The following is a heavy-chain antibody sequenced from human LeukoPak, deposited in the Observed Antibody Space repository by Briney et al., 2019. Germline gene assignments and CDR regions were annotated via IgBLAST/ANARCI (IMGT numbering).Heavy chain of an antibody. CDR1: GFTFSSYW. V-gene: IGHV3-74*01. J-gene: IGHJ6*02. CDR2: IKSDGSET. Sequence: PGGSLRLSCAASGFTFSSYWMHWVRQAPGKGLMWVSRIKSDGSETSYADSVKGRFTISRDNARNTVYLQMDSLRPEDEVIYYCASDRVFYGLDGWGQGTTVTVSS. CDR3: ASDRVFYGLDG.